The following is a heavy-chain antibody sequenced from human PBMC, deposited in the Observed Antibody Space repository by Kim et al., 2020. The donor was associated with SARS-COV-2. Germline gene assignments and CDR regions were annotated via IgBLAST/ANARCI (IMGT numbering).Heavy chain of an antibody. J-gene: IGHJ5*02. Sequence: GGSLRLSCAASGFTFATYAMTWVRQAPGKGLEWVSLITSSAANTYYADSVRGRFTISRDNSRNTVYLQMNSLRAEDTAIYYCAFRIWSASWGQGTLVTVSS. D-gene: IGHD3-3*01. CDR3: AFRIWSAS. CDR1: GFTFATYA. V-gene: IGHV3-23*01. CDR2: ITSSAANT.